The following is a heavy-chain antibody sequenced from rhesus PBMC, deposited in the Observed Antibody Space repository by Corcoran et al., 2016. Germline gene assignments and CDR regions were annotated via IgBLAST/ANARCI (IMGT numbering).Heavy chain of an antibody. J-gene: IGHJ4*01. CDR1: GVTFSSSG. Sequence: EVQPVESGGGLVQPGGSLRLSCAASGVTFSSSGMHWVRQAPGKGREWVAVISYDGSTKYYADSVKDRFPISRENSKNMLYLTMNNLKLGDTAVYYCAGDGMVDPYSYVPAARFDYWGQGVLVTVSS. CDR2: ISYDGSTK. CDR3: AGDGMVDPYSYVPAARFDY. D-gene: IGHD5-24*01. V-gene: IGHV3-54*02.